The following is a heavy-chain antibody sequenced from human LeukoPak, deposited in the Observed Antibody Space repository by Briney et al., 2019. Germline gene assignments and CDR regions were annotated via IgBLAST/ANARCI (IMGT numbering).Heavy chain of an antibody. J-gene: IGHJ4*02. V-gene: IGHV5-51*01. CDR3: ARAEWLRLYYFDY. Sequence: GESLKISCETSGYSFTTYWIGWVRQMPGTGLEWVGAIYPDDSDTIYSPSFQGQVTISADKSVRTAYLQWSSLKASDTAMYYCARAEWLRLYYFDYWGQGTLVTVSS. CDR1: GYSFTTYW. CDR2: IYPDDSDT. D-gene: IGHD5-12*01.